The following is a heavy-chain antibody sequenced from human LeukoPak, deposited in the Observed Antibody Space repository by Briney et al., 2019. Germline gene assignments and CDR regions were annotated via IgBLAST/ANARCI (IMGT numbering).Heavy chain of an antibody. D-gene: IGHD5-18*01. CDR1: GYTFTSYG. CDR2: ISTYNGDT. Sequence: ASVKVSCKASGYTFTSYGINWVRQAPGQGLGRMGWISTYNGDTNYAQKLQDRVTMTTDTSTSTAYMVQRSLRSDDTAVYYCARGSSYGFSMGYWGQGTLVTVSS. J-gene: IGHJ4*02. CDR3: ARGSSYGFSMGY. V-gene: IGHV1-18*01.